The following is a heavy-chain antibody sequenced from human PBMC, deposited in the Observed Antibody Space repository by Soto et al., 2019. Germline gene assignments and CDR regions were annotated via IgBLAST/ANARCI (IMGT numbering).Heavy chain of an antibody. Sequence: EVQLVESGGGLVQPGGSLRLSCATSGFIFSDYEMNWVHQAPGKGLEWVSYISISGTTIHYADSVKGRFTISRDNAKKSVYLQMNSLRVEDTALYYCAREGGFDWFYPWGQGTLVTVSS. CDR1: GFIFSDYE. CDR2: ISISGTTI. V-gene: IGHV3-48*03. CDR3: AREGGFDWFYP. J-gene: IGHJ5*02.